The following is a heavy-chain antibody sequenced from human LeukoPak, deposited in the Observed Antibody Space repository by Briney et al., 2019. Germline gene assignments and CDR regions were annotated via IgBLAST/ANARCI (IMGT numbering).Heavy chain of an antibody. D-gene: IGHD5-12*01. CDR2: INPSGGST. CDR3: ASIAYSGYADY. Sequence: ASVKVSCKASGYTFTSYYIHWVRPAPGQGLEWMGIINPSGGSTNYAQKFQGRVTMTRDTSTSTVYMELSSLRSEDTAVYYCASIAYSGYADYWGQGTLVTVSS. CDR1: GYTFTSYY. J-gene: IGHJ4*02. V-gene: IGHV1-46*01.